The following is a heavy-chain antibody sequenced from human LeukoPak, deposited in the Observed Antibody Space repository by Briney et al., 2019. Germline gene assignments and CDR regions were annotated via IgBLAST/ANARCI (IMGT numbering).Heavy chain of an antibody. CDR3: AQDTNYGSGSYSCDY. J-gene: IGHJ4*02. V-gene: IGHV1-69*02. CDR2: IIPILGIA. CDR1: GGTFSSYT. Sequence: SVKVSCKASGGTFSSYTISWVRQAPGQGLEWMGRIIPILGIANYAQKFQGRVTITADKSTSTAYMELSSLRSKDTAVYYCAQDTNYGSGSYSCDYWDQGPLVTVSS. D-gene: IGHD3-10*01.